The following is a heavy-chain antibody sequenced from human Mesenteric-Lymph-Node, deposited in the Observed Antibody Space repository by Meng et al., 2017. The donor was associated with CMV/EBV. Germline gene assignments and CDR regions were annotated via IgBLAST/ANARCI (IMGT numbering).Heavy chain of an antibody. CDR1: GYTFISHY. V-gene: IGHV1-2*02. Sequence: ASVKVSCKASGYTFISHYMHLVRQAPGQGLEWMGWINTNSGGTNYAQNFQGRVTMTRDTSISTAYMELSRLRSDDTAVYYCARWAVHPVAGSYFDYWGQGTLVTVSS. J-gene: IGHJ4*02. CDR3: ARWAVHPVAGSYFDY. D-gene: IGHD6-19*01. CDR2: INTNSGGT.